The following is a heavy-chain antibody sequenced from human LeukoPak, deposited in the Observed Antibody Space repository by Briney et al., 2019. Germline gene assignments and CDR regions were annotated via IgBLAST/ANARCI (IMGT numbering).Heavy chain of an antibody. CDR3: AREGSYGPDY. CDR2: IYYSGST. V-gene: IGHV4-30-4*02. CDR1: GGSISSGDYY. J-gene: IGHJ4*02. D-gene: IGHD5-18*01. Sequence: SETLSLTCTVSGGSISSGDYYWRWIRQPPGKGLEWIGYIYYSGSTYYTPSLKSRVTISVDTSKNQFSLKLSSVTAADTAVYYCAREGSYGPDYWGQGTLVTVSS.